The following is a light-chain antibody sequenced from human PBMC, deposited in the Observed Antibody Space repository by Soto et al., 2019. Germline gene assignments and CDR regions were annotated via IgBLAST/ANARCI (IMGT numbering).Light chain of an antibody. V-gene: IGKV3-15*01. Sequence: EIVMTQSPATLSVSPGERATLSCRASQSVSSNLAWYQQKPGQAPRLLIYGASTRATGIPARFSGSGSGTDFTLTISSLQSEDFAVYSCQQCNNWPRGTYTFGQGTKLEIK. J-gene: IGKJ2*01. CDR1: QSVSSN. CDR2: GAS. CDR3: QQCNNWPRGTYT.